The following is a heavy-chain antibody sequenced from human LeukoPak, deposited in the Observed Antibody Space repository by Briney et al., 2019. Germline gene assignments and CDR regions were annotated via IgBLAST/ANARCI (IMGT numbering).Heavy chain of an antibody. D-gene: IGHD3-22*01. CDR3: ARDRPNYYGSDGHYYRRDGDY. J-gene: IGHJ4*02. Sequence: GGSLRLSCAASGFTFSIYAMSWVRQTPGKGLERVSSITSRDGTTYYADSMKGRFTISRDNSENTLYLQMNSLRAEDSALYYCARDRPNYYGSDGHYYRRDGDYWGQGTLVTVSS. CDR2: ITSRDGTT. CDR1: GFTFSIYA. V-gene: IGHV3-23*01.